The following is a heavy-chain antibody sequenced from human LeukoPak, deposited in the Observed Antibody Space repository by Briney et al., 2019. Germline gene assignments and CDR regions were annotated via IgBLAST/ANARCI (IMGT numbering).Heavy chain of an antibody. D-gene: IGHD3-10*01. J-gene: IGHJ6*03. CDR1: GGSFSGYY. CDR2: INHSGST. Sequence: SETLSLTCAVYGGSFSGYYWSWIRQPPGKGLEWIGEINHSGSTNYNPSLKSRVTISVDTSKNQFSLKLSSVTAADTAVYYCARARITMVRGVLAYYYYMDVWGKGTTVTISS. V-gene: IGHV4-34*01. CDR3: ARARITMVRGVLAYYYYMDV.